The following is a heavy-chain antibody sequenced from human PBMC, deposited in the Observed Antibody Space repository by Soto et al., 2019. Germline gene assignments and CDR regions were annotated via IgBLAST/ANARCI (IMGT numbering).Heavy chain of an antibody. J-gene: IGHJ6*02. Sequence: ASVKVSCKASGGTFGSHAVRWVRQAPGQGVELMGQITPIFGTANYAQKFQGRVAITADEFTSTTYLDLGSLTSEDTAVYYCARVVGLNDGIAARYYYYALDCLGQGNMVTVSS. CDR2: ITPIFGTA. CDR1: GGTFGSHA. D-gene: IGHD6-13*01. CDR3: ARVVGLNDGIAARYYYYALDC. V-gene: IGHV1-69*13.